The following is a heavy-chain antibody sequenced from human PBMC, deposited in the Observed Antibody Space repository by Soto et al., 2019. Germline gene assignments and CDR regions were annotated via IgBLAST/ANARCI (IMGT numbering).Heavy chain of an antibody. CDR1: GGTFSSYA. CDR3: ARSFKTHYFYAFDV. CDR2: IIPMFGVG. D-gene: IGHD3-10*01. V-gene: IGHV1-69*01. J-gene: IGHJ6*02. Sequence: QVQLVQSGAEVKKPGSSVKVSCKGSGGTFSSYAVNWVRQAPGQGLEWMGGIIPMFGVGNYEQNFQGRVPITPYESTTTAYMALSTLRSEYTAVYYCARSFKTHYFYAFDVWGQGTTVTVS.